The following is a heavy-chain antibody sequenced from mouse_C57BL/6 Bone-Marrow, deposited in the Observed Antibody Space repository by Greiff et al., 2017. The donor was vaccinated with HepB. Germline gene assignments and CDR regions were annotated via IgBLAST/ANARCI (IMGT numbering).Heavy chain of an antibody. CDR3: ARYGYDEGHYYAMDY. V-gene: IGHV1-69*01. Sequence: QVQLQQPGAELVKPGASVKLSCKASGYTFTSYWMHWVKQRPGQGLEWIGEIDPSDSYTNYNQKFKGKSTLTVDKSSSTAYMQLSSLTSEDSAVYYCARYGYDEGHYYAMDYWGQGTSVTVSS. D-gene: IGHD2-2*01. CDR1: GYTFTSYW. J-gene: IGHJ4*01. CDR2: IDPSDSYT.